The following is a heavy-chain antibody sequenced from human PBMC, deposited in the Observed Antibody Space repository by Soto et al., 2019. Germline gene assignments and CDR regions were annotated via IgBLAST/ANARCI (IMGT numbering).Heavy chain of an antibody. D-gene: IGHD5-12*01. CDR1: GFTFSNAW. CDR3: TTGSGGYSGVRDY. V-gene: IGHV3-15*01. J-gene: IGHJ4*02. CDR2: IKSKTDGGTT. Sequence: LRLSCAASGFTFSNAWMSWVRQAPGKGLEWVGRIKSKTDGGTTDYAAPVKGRFTISRDDSKNTLYLQMNSLKTEDTAVYYCTTGSGGYSGVRDYWGQGTLVTVSS.